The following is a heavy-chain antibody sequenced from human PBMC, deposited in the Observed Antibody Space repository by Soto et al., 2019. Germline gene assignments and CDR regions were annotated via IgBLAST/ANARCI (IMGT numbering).Heavy chain of an antibody. Sequence: QVHLVQSGAVVENPGASVKVSCKASGYTFTNFGINWVRQAPGQGIEWMGWITPYNGNANYPQKHQDRLTLTTDTSTNTAYLELRSLRSDDTGVYFCARARMFSGAHHDYWGQGTRVTVSS. CDR1: GYTFTNFG. V-gene: IGHV1-18*04. CDR2: ITPYNGNA. J-gene: IGHJ4*02. CDR3: ARARMFSGAHHDY. D-gene: IGHD1-26*01.